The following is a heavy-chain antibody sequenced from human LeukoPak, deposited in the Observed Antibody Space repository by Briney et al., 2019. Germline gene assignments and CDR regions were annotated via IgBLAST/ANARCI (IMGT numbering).Heavy chain of an antibody. CDR1: GFTFSSYA. Sequence: GGSLRLSCAASGFTFSSYAMSGVRQAPGEGREWVSAISGSGGSTYYADSVKGRFTIYRDNSKNTLYLQMNSLRVEDTAVYYCAKRGYEIVVVPAAPWGAFDIWGQGTMVTVSS. V-gene: IGHV3-23*01. CDR2: ISGSGGST. D-gene: IGHD2-2*01. J-gene: IGHJ3*02. CDR3: AKRGYEIVVVPAAPWGAFDI.